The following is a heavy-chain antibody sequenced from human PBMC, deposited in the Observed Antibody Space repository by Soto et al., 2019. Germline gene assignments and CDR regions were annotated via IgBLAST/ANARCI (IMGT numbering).Heavy chain of an antibody. CDR2: INPKSGGT. Sequence: ASVKVSCKASGYSFTDYHIHWVRQAPGQGLEWLGRINPKSGGTSTAQKFQGWVTMTTDTSISTASMELARLTSDDTAIYYCARGDSTDCSNGVCSFFYNHDMDVWGQGTTVTVSS. J-gene: IGHJ6*02. CDR3: ARGDSTDCSNGVCSFFYNHDMDV. V-gene: IGHV1-2*04. CDR1: GYSFTDYH. D-gene: IGHD2-8*01.